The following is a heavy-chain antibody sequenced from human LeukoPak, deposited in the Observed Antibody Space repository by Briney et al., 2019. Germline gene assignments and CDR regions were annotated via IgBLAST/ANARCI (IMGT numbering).Heavy chain of an antibody. CDR2: INHSGST. CDR3: ANSYSSSWYLDY. V-gene: IGHV4-34*01. D-gene: IGHD6-13*01. CDR1: GGSFSGYY. J-gene: IGHJ4*02. Sequence: NASETLSLTCAVYGGSFSGYYWSWIRQPPGKGLEWIGEINHSGSTNYNPSLKGRVTISVDTSKNQFSLKLSSVTAADTAVYYCANSYSSSWYLDYWGQGTLVTVSS.